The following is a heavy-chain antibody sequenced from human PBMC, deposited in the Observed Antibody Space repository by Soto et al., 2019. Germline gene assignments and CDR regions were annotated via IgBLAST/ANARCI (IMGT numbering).Heavy chain of an antibody. D-gene: IGHD3-3*01. V-gene: IGHV3-21*01. Sequence: GVLRLSCAASGFDFSSYSMNWVRQAPGKGLEWVSSINEDSSYIYYAHSLRGRFTISRDNAKESLYLQMNSLRAEDTAVYYCVRDFGWYFRSGYMDVWGDGATVTVSS. CDR2: INEDSSYI. CDR3: VRDFGWYFRSGYMDV. J-gene: IGHJ6*03. CDR1: GFDFSSYS.